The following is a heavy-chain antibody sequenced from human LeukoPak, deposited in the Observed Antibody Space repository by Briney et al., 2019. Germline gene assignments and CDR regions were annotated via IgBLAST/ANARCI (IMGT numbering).Heavy chain of an antibody. CDR3: AREIYGDYFDY. V-gene: IGHV3-53*01. J-gene: IGHJ4*02. CDR2: IYSGGST. Sequence: GGSLRLSCAASGFTVSSNYTSWVRQAPGKGLEWVSVIYSGGSTYYADSVKGRFTISRDNSKNTLYLQMNSLRAEDTAVYYCAREIYGDYFDYWGQGTLVTVSS. CDR1: GFTVSSNY. D-gene: IGHD4-17*01.